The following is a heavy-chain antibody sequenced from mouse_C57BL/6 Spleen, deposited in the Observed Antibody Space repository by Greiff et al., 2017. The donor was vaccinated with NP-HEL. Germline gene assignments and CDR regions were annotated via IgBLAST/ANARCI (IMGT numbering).Heavy chain of an antibody. D-gene: IGHD4-1*01. CDR1: GFTFSDYG. CDR3: ARGLGRLYAMDY. CDR2: ISSGSSTI. J-gene: IGHJ4*01. V-gene: IGHV5-17*01. Sequence: EVQLVESGGGLVKPGGSLKLSCAASGFTFSDYGMHWVRQAPEKGLEWVAYISSGSSTIYYADTVKGRFTISRDNAKNTLFLQMTSLRSEDTAMYYCARGLGRLYAMDYWGQGTSVTVSS.